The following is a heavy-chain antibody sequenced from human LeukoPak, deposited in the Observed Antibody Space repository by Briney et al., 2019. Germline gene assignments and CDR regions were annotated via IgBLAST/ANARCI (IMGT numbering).Heavy chain of an antibody. J-gene: IGHJ4*02. CDR1: GFTFSSYA. D-gene: IGHD6-19*01. CDR2: ISYDGSNK. V-gene: IGHV3-30-3*01. Sequence: PGGSLRLSCAASGFTFSSYAMHWVRKAPGKGLEWVAVISYDGSNKYYADSVKGRFTISRDNSKNTLYLQMNSLRAEDTAVYYCARDLERIAVAPCVWGQGTLVTVSS. CDR3: ARDLERIAVAPCV.